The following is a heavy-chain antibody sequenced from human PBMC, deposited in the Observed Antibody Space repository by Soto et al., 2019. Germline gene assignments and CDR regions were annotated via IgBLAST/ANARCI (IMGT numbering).Heavy chain of an antibody. V-gene: IGHV1-3*01. CDR3: ARASMVRGVIIWFDP. J-gene: IGHJ5*02. CDR1: RYTFTSYA. D-gene: IGHD3-10*01. Sequence: ASVKVSCKASRYTFTSYAMHWVRQAPGQRLEWMGWINAGNGNTKYSQKFQGRVTITRDTSASTAYMELSSLRSEDTAVYYCARASMVRGVIIWFDPWGQGTLVTVSS. CDR2: INAGNGNT.